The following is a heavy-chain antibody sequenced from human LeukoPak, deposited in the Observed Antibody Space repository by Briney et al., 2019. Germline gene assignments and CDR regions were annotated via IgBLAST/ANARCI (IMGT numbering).Heavy chain of an antibody. CDR2: ISYDGSKK. D-gene: IGHD2-2*02. CDR3: AKAPGAINDY. CDR1: GFTFSNYA. J-gene: IGHJ4*02. Sequence: TGRSLRLSCAASGFTFSNYAMHWVRQAPGKGLEWVAVISYDGSKKDYADSEKGRFTISRDNSKNTLYLQMNSLRAEDTAVYYCAKAPGAINDYWGQGTLVTVSS. V-gene: IGHV3-30*04.